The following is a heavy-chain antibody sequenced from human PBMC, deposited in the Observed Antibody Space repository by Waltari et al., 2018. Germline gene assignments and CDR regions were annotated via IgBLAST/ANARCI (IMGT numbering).Heavy chain of an antibody. CDR1: GFTFGASR. D-gene: IGHD6-19*01. J-gene: IGHJ4*02. Sequence: EVQLVESGGGLVKPGGSLRRSCAASGFTFGASRMNWVRQAPGKGLEWLASISSGTNYIYYADSLRGRFTISRDNAKNSLYLEMNSLRAEDTAVYYCARDSSGWLFDYWGQGTLVTVSS. V-gene: IGHV3-21*06. CDR2: ISSGTNYI. CDR3: ARDSSGWLFDY.